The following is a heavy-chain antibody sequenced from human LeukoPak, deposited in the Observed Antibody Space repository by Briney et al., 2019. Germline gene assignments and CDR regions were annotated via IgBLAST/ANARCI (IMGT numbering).Heavy chain of an antibody. Sequence: SETLSLTCTISGGSINNYYWSWIRQPAGKGLEWIGRIYTSGSTNYNPSLKRRVSISIDTSKNQFSLNLTSVTAADTAVYYCARIYDTSGYYSPGFTEFDYWGQGTLVTVSS. J-gene: IGHJ4*02. CDR2: IYTSGST. D-gene: IGHD3-22*01. V-gene: IGHV4-4*07. CDR1: GGSINNYY. CDR3: ARIYDTSGYYSPGFTEFDY.